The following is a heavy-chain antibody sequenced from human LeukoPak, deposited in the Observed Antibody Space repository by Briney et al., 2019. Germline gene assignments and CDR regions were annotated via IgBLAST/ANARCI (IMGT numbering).Heavy chain of an antibody. CDR1: GFTFSSYA. CDR3: XXXXXXXXGXSAFGAVEPWVDAFDI. CDR2: ISYDGSNK. J-gene: IGHJ3*02. V-gene: IGHV3-30-3*01. D-gene: IGHD3-22*01. Sequence: GRSLRLSCAASGFTFSSYAMHWVRQAPGKGLEWVAVISYDGSNKYYADSVKGRFTISRDNSKNTLYLQMNSLRAEDTAVYYXXXXXXXXXGXSAFGAVEPWVDAFDIWGQGTMVTVSS.